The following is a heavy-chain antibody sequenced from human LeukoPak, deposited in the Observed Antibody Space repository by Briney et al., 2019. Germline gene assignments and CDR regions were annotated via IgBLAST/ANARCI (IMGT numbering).Heavy chain of an antibody. CDR3: ARTNPVYGDYDY. V-gene: IGHV3-53*01. Sequence: PGGSLRLSCAVSGLTVTDNYMSWVRPAPGKRLGWVSVIYPDGSTYHADSVKGRFTISRDNSKNTLFLQMNTLRADDTAVYHCARTNPVYGDYDYWGQGTLVTVSS. D-gene: IGHD4-17*01. CDR2: IYPDGST. CDR1: GLTVTDNY. J-gene: IGHJ4*02.